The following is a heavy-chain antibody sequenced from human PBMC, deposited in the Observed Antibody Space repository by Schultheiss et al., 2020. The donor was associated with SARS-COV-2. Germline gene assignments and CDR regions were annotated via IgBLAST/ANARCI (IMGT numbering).Heavy chain of an antibody. Sequence: SETLSLTCAVSGGSISSYYWSWIRQPAGKGLEWIGRIYTSGSTNYNPSLKSRVTMSVDTSKNQFSLKLSSVTAADTAVYYCASHAYCGGDCYSGFFDYWGQGTLVTVSS. J-gene: IGHJ4*02. CDR1: GGSISSYY. CDR2: IYTSGST. CDR3: ASHAYCGGDCYSGFFDY. D-gene: IGHD2-21*02. V-gene: IGHV4-4*07.